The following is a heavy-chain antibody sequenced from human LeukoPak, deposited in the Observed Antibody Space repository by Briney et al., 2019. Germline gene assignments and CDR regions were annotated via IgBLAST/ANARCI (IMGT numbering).Heavy chain of an antibody. J-gene: IGHJ3*02. Sequence: PSETLSLTCNVSGDSISSYYWTWIRQTPGKELEWIGYIYYSGSTYYNPSLESRVTMSVDTSKSQFSLKLTSVTAADPAVYYCARTYDSSGYSAFHIWGQGTMVTVSS. CDR1: GDSISSYY. D-gene: IGHD3-22*01. CDR3: ARTYDSSGYSAFHI. V-gene: IGHV4-59*01. CDR2: IYYSGST.